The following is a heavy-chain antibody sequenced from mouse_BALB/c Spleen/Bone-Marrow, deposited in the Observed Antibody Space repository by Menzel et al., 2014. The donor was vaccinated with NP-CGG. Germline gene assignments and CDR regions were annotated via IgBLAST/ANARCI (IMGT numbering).Heavy chain of an antibody. D-gene: IGHD2-10*01. J-gene: IGHJ4*01. CDR3: ARAYYGNYPYAMDY. Sequence: EVQLQQSGAELVKPGASAKLSCTASGLNIKDTYMHWVKQRPEQGLEWIGRIDPANGNTKYDPKFQGKATITADTSSNTAYLQLSSLTSEDTAVYFCARAYYGNYPYAMDYWGQGTSVTVSS. CDR1: GLNIKDTY. V-gene: IGHV14-3*02. CDR2: IDPANGNT.